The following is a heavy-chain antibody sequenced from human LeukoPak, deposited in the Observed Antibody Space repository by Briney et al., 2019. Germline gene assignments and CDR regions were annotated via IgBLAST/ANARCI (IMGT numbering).Heavy chain of an antibody. Sequence: GGSQRLSCAASGFTFSSYAMSWVRQAPGKGLEWVSTINGGGVNTHYADSVGGRFTISRDNSKNTLFLQMNSLRDEDTAVYYCAKDLYSNYGPADYWGQGNLVTVSS. CDR1: GFTFSSYA. J-gene: IGHJ4*02. D-gene: IGHD4-11*01. CDR2: INGGGVNT. V-gene: IGHV3-23*01. CDR3: AKDLYSNYGPADY.